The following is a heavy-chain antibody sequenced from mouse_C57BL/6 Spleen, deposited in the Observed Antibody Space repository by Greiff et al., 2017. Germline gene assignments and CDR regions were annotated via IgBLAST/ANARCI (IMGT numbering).Heavy chain of an antibody. CDR2: IHPNSGST. J-gene: IGHJ4*01. CDR1: GYTFTSYW. V-gene: IGHV1-64*01. Sequence: QVQLQQPGAELVKPGASVKLSCKASGYTFTSYWMHWVKQRPGQGLEWIGTIHPNSGSTNYNEKFKSKVTLTVDKSSSTAYMQLSSMTSEDSAVYYCTRREDMITRAMDYWGQGTSVTVSS. D-gene: IGHD2-4*01. CDR3: TRREDMITRAMDY.